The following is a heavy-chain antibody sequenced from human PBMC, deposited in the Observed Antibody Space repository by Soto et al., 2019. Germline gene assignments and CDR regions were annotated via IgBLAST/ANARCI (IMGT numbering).Heavy chain of an antibody. CDR3: ARANWNDYYYYYGMDV. D-gene: IGHD1-20*01. Sequence: QVQLQESGPGLVKPSETLSLTCTVSGGSISSYYWSWIRQPPGKGLEWIGYIYYSGSTNYNPSLTSRVTISVDTSKNQFSLKLSSVTAADTAVYYCARANWNDYYYYYGMDVWGQGTTVTVSS. V-gene: IGHV4-59*01. CDR1: GGSISSYY. CDR2: IYYSGST. J-gene: IGHJ6*02.